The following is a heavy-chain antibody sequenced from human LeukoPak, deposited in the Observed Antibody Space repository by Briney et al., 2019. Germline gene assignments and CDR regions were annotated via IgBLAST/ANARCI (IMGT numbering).Heavy chain of an antibody. CDR3: ARASLSIASAGTFDY. CDR2: IYYSGST. CDR1: GGSISSSTYY. Sequence: SETLSLTCTVSGGSISSSTYYWGWIRQPPGKGLEWIGSIYYSGSTYYNPSLKSRVTISVDTSKSQFSLKLSSVTAADTAVYYCARASLSIASAGTFDYWGQGTLVTVSS. J-gene: IGHJ4*02. D-gene: IGHD6-13*01. V-gene: IGHV4-39*07.